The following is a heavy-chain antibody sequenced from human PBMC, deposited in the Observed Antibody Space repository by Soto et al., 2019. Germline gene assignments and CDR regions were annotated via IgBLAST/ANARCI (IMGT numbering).Heavy chain of an antibody. Sequence: EVQLVQSGGDLAQPGGSMRLSCAASGFTLSNYEVNWVRQGPGKGLEWISYITTSGDVMYYAGSVRGRFTVYRDNAKNSVYLQMNSLRVAATGLYYCARAEIKCGGDCFFLWGKVTLVTFSS. CDR3: ARAEIKCGGDCFFL. CDR2: ITTSGDVM. J-gene: IGHJ4*02. D-gene: IGHD2-21*02. CDR1: GFTLSNYE. V-gene: IGHV3-48*03.